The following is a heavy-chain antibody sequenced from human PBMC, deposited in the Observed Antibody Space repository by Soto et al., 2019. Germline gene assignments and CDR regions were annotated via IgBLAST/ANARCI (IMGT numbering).Heavy chain of an antibody. Sequence: PGWSLRLSCAASGFTFSSYAMNWVRQAPGKGLEWVSAISGTGYNTYYADSLKGRFTISRDNSKNTLSLQMNSLRAEDTAVYYCARDRQFSHPRGGMDVWGQGTTVTVSS. CDR3: ARDRQFSHPRGGMDV. J-gene: IGHJ6*02. V-gene: IGHV3-23*01. D-gene: IGHD3-10*01. CDR2: ISGTGYNT. CDR1: GFTFSSYA.